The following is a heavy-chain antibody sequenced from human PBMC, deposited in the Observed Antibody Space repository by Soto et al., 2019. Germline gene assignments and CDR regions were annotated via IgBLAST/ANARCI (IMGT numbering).Heavy chain of an antibody. CDR3: ASLPAAGYYYYGMDV. CDR1: GGSISSYY. V-gene: IGHV4-4*07. CDR2: IYTSGST. D-gene: IGHD6-13*01. J-gene: IGHJ6*02. Sequence: KSSETLSLTCTVSGGSISSYYWSWIRQPAGKGLEWIGRIYTSGSTNYNPSLKSRVTMSVDTSKNQFSLKLSSVTAADTAVYYCASLPAAGYYYYGMDVWGQGTTVTVSS.